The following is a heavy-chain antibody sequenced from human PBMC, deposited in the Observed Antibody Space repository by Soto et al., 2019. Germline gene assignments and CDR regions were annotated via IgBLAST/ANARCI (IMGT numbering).Heavy chain of an antibody. CDR2: MDPNTGGA. CDR3: AKVISTIGSKQWLAQTKHQALDY. D-gene: IGHD6-19*01. Sequence: ASVKVSCKASGYNFNGYYIHWVRQAPGQGLEWMGWMDPNTGGANYAQKFQGKVIMTTDTSISTAYLELRSLTSDDTAVYYCAKVISTIGSKQWLAQTKHQALDYWGQGTLVTVSS. V-gene: IGHV1-2*02. CDR1: GYNFNGYY. J-gene: IGHJ4*02.